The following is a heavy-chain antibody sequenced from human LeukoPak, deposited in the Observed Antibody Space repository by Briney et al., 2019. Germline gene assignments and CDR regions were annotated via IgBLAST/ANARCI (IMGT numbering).Heavy chain of an antibody. D-gene: IGHD2-15*01. CDR3: ARDNLALNTLDV. J-gene: IGHJ6*02. V-gene: IGHV4-59*01. Sequence: SETLSLTCTVSGGSMTTYYWTWIRQPPGKGLEWISYISYSGSTNYNPSLQSRLTISVDTSKNQFSLKLSSVTAADTAVYYCARDNLALNTLDVWGQGTTVTVSS. CDR2: ISYSGST. CDR1: GGSMTTYY.